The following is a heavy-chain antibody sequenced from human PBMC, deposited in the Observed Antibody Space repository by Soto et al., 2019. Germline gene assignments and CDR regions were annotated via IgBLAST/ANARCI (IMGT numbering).Heavy chain of an antibody. CDR3: ARQATGYYYGWFDP. CDR2: IFYSGGT. Sequence: QLLLQESGPGLVKPSETLSLTCTVSGGAILDSTYYWAWIRQPPGKGLEWIGTIFYSGGTFYTPSLKSRVPMSVDTSKNQFSLKLTSVTAADTAVYFCARQATGYYYGWFDPWGQGTLVTVSS. J-gene: IGHJ5*02. V-gene: IGHV4-39*01. D-gene: IGHD3-22*01. CDR1: GGAILDSTYY.